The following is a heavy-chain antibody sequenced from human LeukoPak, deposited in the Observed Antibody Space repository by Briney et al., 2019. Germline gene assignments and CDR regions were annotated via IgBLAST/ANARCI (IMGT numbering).Heavy chain of an antibody. CDR2: INPSGGST. J-gene: IGHJ4*02. CDR3: ARAQSVDSSGWSPFDY. V-gene: IGHV1-46*01. CDR1: GYTFTGCY. Sequence: ASVKVSCKASGYTFTGCYMHWVRQAPGQGLEWMGWINPSGGSTSYAQKFQGRVTMTRDMSTSTVYMELSSLRSEDTAVYYCARAQSVDSSGWSPFDYWGQGTLVTVSS. D-gene: IGHD6-19*01.